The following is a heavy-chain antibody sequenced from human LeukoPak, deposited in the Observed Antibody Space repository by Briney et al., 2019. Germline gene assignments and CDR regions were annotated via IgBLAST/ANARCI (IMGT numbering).Heavy chain of an antibody. CDR1: GFTFSSYS. J-gene: IGHJ4*02. Sequence: GGSLRLSCAASGFTFSSYSMNWVRQAPGKGLEWVSSISSSSSYIYYADSVKGRFTISRDNAKNSLYLQMNSLRAEDTAVYYCARVGHYHDSSGYYYVPGNDYWGQGTLVTVSS. CDR2: ISSSSSYI. CDR3: ARVGHYHDSSGYYYVPGNDY. V-gene: IGHV3-21*01. D-gene: IGHD3-22*01.